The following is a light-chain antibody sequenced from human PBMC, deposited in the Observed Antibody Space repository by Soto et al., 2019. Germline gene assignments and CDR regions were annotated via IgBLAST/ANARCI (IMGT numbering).Light chain of an antibody. V-gene: IGKV3-20*01. CDR1: QNIGTY. J-gene: IGKJ1*01. CDR3: QQYGSSLWT. Sequence: IVLTQSPGTLSLSPGERATLSCRASQNIGTYLAWYQHKPGQAPSVLIFGASTRANGVPDRFSGSGSGTDFTLTISRLEPEDFAVYYCQQYGSSLWTFGQGTKVDIK. CDR2: GAS.